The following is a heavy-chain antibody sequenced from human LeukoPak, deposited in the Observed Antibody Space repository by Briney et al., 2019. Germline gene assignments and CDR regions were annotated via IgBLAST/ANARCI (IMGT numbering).Heavy chain of an antibody. CDR3: ASWMAAFDY. D-gene: IGHD5-24*01. J-gene: IGHJ4*02. CDR2: INHSGST. V-gene: IGHV4-34*01. Sequence: PSETLSLTCAVHGGSFSGYYWSWIRQPPGKGLEWIGEINHSGSTNYNPSLKSRVTISVDTSKNQFSLKLSSVTAADTAVYYCASWMAAFDYWGQGTLVTVSS. CDR1: GGSFSGYY.